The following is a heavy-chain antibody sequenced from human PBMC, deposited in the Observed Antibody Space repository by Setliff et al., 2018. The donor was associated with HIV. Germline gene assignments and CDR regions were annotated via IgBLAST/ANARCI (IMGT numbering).Heavy chain of an antibody. CDR1: GYTFTSYP. D-gene: IGHD4-17*01. J-gene: IGHJ5*02. V-gene: IGHV1-3*01. CDR2: INAGNGNP. CDR3: ARVPHGDYLWFDP. Sequence: ASVKVSCKGSGYTFTSYPIHWVRQAPGQRLEWMGWINAGNGNPKYSQKFQGRVTMTRGTSISTAYMELSRLRSDDTAAYYCARVPHGDYLWFDPWGQGTLVTVS.